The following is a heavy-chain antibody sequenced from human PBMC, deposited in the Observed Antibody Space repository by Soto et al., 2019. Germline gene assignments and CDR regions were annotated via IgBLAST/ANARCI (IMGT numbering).Heavy chain of an antibody. CDR3: ARGEVPAAYMDV. CDR2: ISSNGGST. D-gene: IGHD2-2*01. V-gene: IGHV3-64*01. J-gene: IGHJ6*03. Sequence: EVQLVESGGGLVQPGGSLRLSCAASGFTFSSYAMHWVRQAPGKGLEYVSAISSNGGSTYYANSVKGRFNISRDNSKNTLYLQMGSLRAEDMAVYYCARGEVPAAYMDVWGKGTTVTVFS. CDR1: GFTFSSYA.